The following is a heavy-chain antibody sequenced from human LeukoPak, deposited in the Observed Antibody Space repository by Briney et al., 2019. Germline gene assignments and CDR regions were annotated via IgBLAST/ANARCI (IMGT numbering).Heavy chain of an antibody. CDR1: GVSISSGDYY. CDR2: IYYSGST. D-gene: IGHD6-13*01. J-gene: IGHJ5*02. V-gene: IGHV4-30-4*01. Sequence: SETLSLTCTVSGVSISSGDYYWRWIRQPPGKSRGWIGYIYYSGSTYYNPSLKRRITISVDTSKNQSPLKLSSVTAADTAVYYCARVAAAGQNWFDPWGQGTLVTVSS. CDR3: ARVAAAGQNWFDP.